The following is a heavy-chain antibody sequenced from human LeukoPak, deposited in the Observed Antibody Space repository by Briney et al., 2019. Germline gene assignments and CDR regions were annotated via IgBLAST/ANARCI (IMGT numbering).Heavy chain of an antibody. CDR2: IYLGDFDT. J-gene: IGHJ5*02. V-gene: IGHV5-51*01. Sequence: GDSRKISCKGSGYSFTSYWIGWVRKMPGKGLEWMGIIYLGDFDTTYSPSFQGQITISADKSISTSYLQWSSLKASDTARYCCARRIPPFNWFDPWGQGTLVTVS. CDR3: ARRIPPFNWFDP. D-gene: IGHD2-21*01. CDR1: GYSFTSYW.